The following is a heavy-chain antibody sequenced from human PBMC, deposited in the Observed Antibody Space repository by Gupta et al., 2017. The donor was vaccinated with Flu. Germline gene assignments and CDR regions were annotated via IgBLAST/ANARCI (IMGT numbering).Heavy chain of an antibody. D-gene: IGHD3-10*01. CDR1: YA. CDR2: LCGGGGGI. V-gene: IGHV3-23*01. CDR3: ARESSGVAASSPLDS. Sequence: YAMNWVRRAPGKGLEWISGLCGGGGGINYADSVKGRFTISSDRANNTLFLRLTDLRVEDTAIYYCARESSGVAASSPLDSWGQGTLVTVSS. J-gene: IGHJ5*01.